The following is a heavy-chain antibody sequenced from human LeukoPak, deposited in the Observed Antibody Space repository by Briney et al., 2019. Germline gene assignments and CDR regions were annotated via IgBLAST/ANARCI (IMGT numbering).Heavy chain of an antibody. CDR1: GGSISSYY. J-gene: IGHJ6*02. CDR2: IYYSGST. Sequence: NPSETLSLTCTVSGGSISSYYWSWIRQPPGKGLEWIGYIYYSGSTNYNPSLKSRVTISVDTSKNQFSLKLSSVTAADTAVYYCARVGGTNYYYYGMDVWGQGTTVTVSS. D-gene: IGHD1-1*01. CDR3: ARVGGTNYYYYGMDV. V-gene: IGHV4-59*01.